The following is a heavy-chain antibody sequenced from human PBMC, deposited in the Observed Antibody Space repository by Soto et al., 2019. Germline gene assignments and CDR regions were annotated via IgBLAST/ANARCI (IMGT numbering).Heavy chain of an antibody. CDR3: ASPALAAAGGFFY. CDR1: GGSISSSSYY. J-gene: IGHJ4*02. Sequence: SETLSLTCTVSGGSISSSSYYWGWIRQPPGKGLEWIGSIYYSGSTYYNPSLKSRVTISVDTSKNQFSLKLSSVTAADTAVYYCASPALAAAGGFFYWGQGTLVTVSS. V-gene: IGHV4-39*01. D-gene: IGHD6-13*01. CDR2: IYYSGST.